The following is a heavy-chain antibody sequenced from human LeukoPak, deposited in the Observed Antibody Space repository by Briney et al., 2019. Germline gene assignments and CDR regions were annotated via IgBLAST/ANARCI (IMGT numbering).Heavy chain of an antibody. J-gene: IGHJ4*02. D-gene: IGHD1-26*01. CDR3: AKDVVGAPPEY. Sequence: AGTLRLSCAASGFTFSSYAMSWVRQAPGKGLEWVSDISGSGGSTYYADSVKGRFTISRDNSKNTLYLQMNSLRAEDTAVYYCAKDVVGAPPEYWGQGTLVTVSS. CDR1: GFTFSSYA. CDR2: ISGSGGST. V-gene: IGHV3-23*01.